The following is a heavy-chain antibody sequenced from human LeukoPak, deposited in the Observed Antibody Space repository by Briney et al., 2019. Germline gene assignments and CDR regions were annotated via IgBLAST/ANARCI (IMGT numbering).Heavy chain of an antibody. J-gene: IGHJ4*02. CDR1: GGSISSSSYY. CDR2: IYYSGST. V-gene: IGHV4-39*07. D-gene: IGHD6-13*01. Sequence: SETLSLTCTVSGGSISSSSYYWGWIRQPPGKGLEWIGGIYYSGSTYYNPSLKSRVTISVDTSKNQFSLKLSSVTAADTAVYYCARVGSSSWYYFDYWGQGTLVTVSS. CDR3: ARVGSSSWYYFDY.